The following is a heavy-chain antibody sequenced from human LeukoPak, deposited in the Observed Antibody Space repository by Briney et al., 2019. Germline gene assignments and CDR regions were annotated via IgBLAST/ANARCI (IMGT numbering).Heavy chain of an antibody. Sequence: GGSLRLSCAASGFTFDTYAVAWVRQAPGKGLQWVSTLTGRGDTTYYAESVKGRFTISRDNSKNTVYLQMNSLRVDDTAVYYCARDYGYTPYYFDYWGQGTLVTVSS. CDR3: ARDYGYTPYYFDY. V-gene: IGHV3-23*01. D-gene: IGHD5-18*01. J-gene: IGHJ4*01. CDR1: GFTFDTYA. CDR2: LTGRGDTT.